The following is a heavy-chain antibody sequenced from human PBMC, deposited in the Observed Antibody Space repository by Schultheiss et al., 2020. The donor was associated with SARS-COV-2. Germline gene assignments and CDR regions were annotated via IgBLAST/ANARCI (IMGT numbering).Heavy chain of an antibody. D-gene: IGHD4-17*01. V-gene: IGHV4-34*01. Sequence: ETLSLTCAVYGGSFSGYYWSWIRQPPGKGLEWIGEINHSGSTNYNPSLKSRVTISVDTSKNQFSLKLSSVTAADTAVYYCARDLRYVASFFHYVRFDPWGQGTLVTVSS. CDR2: INHSGST. CDR1: GGSFSGYY. CDR3: ARDLRYVASFFHYVRFDP. J-gene: IGHJ5*02.